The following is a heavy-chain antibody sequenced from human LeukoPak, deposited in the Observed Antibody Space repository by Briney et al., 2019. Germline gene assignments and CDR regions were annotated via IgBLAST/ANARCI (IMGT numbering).Heavy chain of an antibody. Sequence: SETLSLTCAVYGSSFSDYSWSWIRQSPGKGLEWIGEINHSGSTNYNPSLKSRVTVSADTSKTQFSLELSSVTAADTAVYYCARGLKWDFVEARLWNYWGQGTLVTVSS. CDR1: GSSFSDYS. V-gene: IGHV4-34*01. D-gene: IGHD1-26*01. CDR2: INHSGST. J-gene: IGHJ4*02. CDR3: ARGLKWDFVEARLWNY.